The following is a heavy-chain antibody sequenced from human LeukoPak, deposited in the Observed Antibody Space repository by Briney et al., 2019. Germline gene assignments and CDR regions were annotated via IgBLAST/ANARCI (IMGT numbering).Heavy chain of an antibody. D-gene: IGHD5-18*01. Sequence: GSLRLSCAASGFTFSSYSMNWVRQPPGKGLEWIGEIYHSGSTNYNPSLKSRVTISVDKSKNQFSLKLSSVTAADTAVYYCARRRGWDTAMVSDYWGQGTLVTVSS. V-gene: IGHV4-4*02. CDR2: IYHSGST. J-gene: IGHJ4*02. CDR1: GFTFSSYSM. CDR3: ARRRGWDTAMVSDY.